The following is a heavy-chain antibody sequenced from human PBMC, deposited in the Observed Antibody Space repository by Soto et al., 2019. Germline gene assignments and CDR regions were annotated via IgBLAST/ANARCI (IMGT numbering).Heavy chain of an antibody. J-gene: IGHJ6*02. CDR1: GYNFISYW. CDR2: IDPSDSYT. D-gene: IGHD3-22*01. Sequence: GESLKISCKGSGYNFISYWISWVRQMPGKGLEWMGRIDPSDSYTNYSPSFQGHVTISADKSISTAYLQWSSLKASDTAMYYCARPYSSGEDTDVWGPGTTVTVYS. V-gene: IGHV5-10-1*01. CDR3: ARPYSSGEDTDV.